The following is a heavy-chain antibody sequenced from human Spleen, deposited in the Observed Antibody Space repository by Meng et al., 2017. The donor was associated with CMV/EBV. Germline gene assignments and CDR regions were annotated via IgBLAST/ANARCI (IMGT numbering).Heavy chain of an antibody. CDR2: IIPILGVA. J-gene: IGHJ4*02. CDR3: ARVLTTVTPHLDY. D-gene: IGHD4-17*01. V-gene: IGHV1-69*10. CDR1: GGTFSTYG. Sequence: SVQVSGNTSGGTFSTYGITWVRQAPGQGLEWMGGIIPILGVANYAQKFQGRVTITADKSTSTVYMELSSLTSEDTAAYYCARVLTTVTPHLDYWGQGTLVTVSS.